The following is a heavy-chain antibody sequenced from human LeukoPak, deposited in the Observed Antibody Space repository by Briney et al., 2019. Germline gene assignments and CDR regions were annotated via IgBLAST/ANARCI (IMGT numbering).Heavy chain of an antibody. CDR3: ARHRRIAVAVDAFDI. V-gene: IGHV3-30*04. CDR1: GFTFSSSA. J-gene: IGHJ3*02. D-gene: IGHD6-19*01. CDR2: ISYDGSNK. Sequence: PGRSLRLSCAASGFTFSSSAMHWVRQAPGKGLEWVAVISYDGSNKYYADSVKGRFTISRDNSKNTLYLQMNSLRAEDTAVYYCARHRRIAVAVDAFDIWGQGTMVTVSS.